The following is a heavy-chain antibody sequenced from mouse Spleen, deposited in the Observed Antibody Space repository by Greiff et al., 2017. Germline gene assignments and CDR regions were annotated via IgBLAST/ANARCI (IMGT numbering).Heavy chain of an antibody. CDR2: IDPSDSYT. V-gene: IGHV1-69*01. J-gene: IGHJ2*01. CDR1: GYTFTSYW. D-gene: IGHD1-2*01. CDR3: ARSLLRLRPYFDY. Sequence: QVQLQQPGAELVMPGASVKLSCKASGYTFTSYWMHWVKQRPGQGLEWIGEIDPSDSYTNYNQKFKGKATLTVDKSSSTAYMQLSSLTSEDSAVYYCARSLLRLRPYFDYWGQGTTLTVSS.